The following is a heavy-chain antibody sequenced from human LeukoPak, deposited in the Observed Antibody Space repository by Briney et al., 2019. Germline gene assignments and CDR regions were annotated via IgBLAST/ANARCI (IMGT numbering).Heavy chain of an antibody. Sequence: GGSLRLSCAASRVTFTNYALTWVCQARGKGLEWVSGISISGGSTDYADSVKGRFTISRDNSKNTLYLQMNSLRAEDTAVYYCAKVPAGNKVEYWGQGSLVTVSS. D-gene: IGHD6-19*01. CDR2: ISISGGST. V-gene: IGHV3-23*01. CDR1: RVTFTNYA. CDR3: AKVPAGNKVEY. J-gene: IGHJ4*02.